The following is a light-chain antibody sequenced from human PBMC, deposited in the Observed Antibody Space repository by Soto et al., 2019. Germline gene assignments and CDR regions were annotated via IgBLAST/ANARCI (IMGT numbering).Light chain of an antibody. CDR1: RRVTAAN. J-gene: IGKJ1*01. Sequence: EIVLTQSPGTLSLSPGERAPLSSRASRRVTAANLACYQQKPDQAPRLLIYVASSRATGIPDRFSGSGSGTDFTLTISRLEPEDFAVYYCQQYGSSPLTFGQGTKVEIK. CDR3: QQYGSSPLT. CDR2: VAS. V-gene: IGKV3-20*01.